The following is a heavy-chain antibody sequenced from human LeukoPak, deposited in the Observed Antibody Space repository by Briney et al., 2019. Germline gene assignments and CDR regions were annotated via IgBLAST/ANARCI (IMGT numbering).Heavy chain of an antibody. CDR2: ISYDGSNK. Sequence: PGGSLRLSCAASGFTFDNYGMHWVRQAPGKGLEWVAVISYDGSNKYYVDSVKGRFTISRDNSKNTLYLQMGSLRAEDMAVYYCARFLAEGHYFDYWGQGTLVTVSS. D-gene: IGHD3-3*01. CDR3: ARFLAEGHYFDY. J-gene: IGHJ4*02. CDR1: GFTFDNYG. V-gene: IGHV3-30*03.